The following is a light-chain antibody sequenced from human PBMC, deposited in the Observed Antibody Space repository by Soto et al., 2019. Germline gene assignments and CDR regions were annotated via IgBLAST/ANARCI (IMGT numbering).Light chain of an antibody. CDR1: TSDVGGYNF. Sequence: QSALAQPPSASGSPGQSVAISCTGTTSDVGGYNFVSWYQQHPGKAPKLIIYEATKRPSGVPDRSSGAWSGNTASLIVSGLQAEDEADYYCSAFAGSEGYVFGSGTKLTVL. CDR3: SAFAGSEGYV. V-gene: IGLV2-8*01. J-gene: IGLJ1*01. CDR2: EAT.